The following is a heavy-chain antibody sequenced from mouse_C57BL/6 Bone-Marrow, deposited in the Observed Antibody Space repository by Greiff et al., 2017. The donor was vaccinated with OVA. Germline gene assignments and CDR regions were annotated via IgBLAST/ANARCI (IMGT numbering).Heavy chain of an antibody. CDR2: IYPGSGNT. D-gene: IGHD2-2*01. CDR3: ARAGYGYYWYFDV. V-gene: IGHV1-66*01. J-gene: IGHJ1*03. CDR1: GYSFTSYY. Sequence: QVQLQQSGPELVKPGASVKISCKASGYSFTSYYIHWVKQRPGQGLEWIGWIYPGSGNTKYNEKFKGKATLTADTSSSTAYMQLSSLTSEDSAVYYCARAGYGYYWYFDVWGTGTTVTVSS.